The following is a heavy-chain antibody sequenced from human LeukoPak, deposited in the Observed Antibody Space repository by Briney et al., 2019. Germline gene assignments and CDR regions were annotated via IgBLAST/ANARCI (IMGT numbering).Heavy chain of an antibody. V-gene: IGHV4-30-4*01. D-gene: IGHD4-17*01. CDR2: IYYSGST. J-gene: IGHJ4*02. Sequence: PSETLSLTCTVSGGSISSGDYYWSWIRQPPGTGLEWIEYIYYSGSTYYNPSLKSRVTISVDTSKNQFSLKLSSVTAADTAVYYCARQYGDYGMLDYWGQGTLVTVSS. CDR1: GGSISSGDYY. CDR3: ARQYGDYGMLDY.